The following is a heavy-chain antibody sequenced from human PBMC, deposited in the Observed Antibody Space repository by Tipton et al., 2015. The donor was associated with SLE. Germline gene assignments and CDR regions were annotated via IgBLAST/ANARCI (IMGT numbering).Heavy chain of an antibody. CDR1: GFTFSSYS. CDR2: ISSSSSYI. CDR3: ARDTAGYFDL. J-gene: IGHJ2*01. V-gene: IGHV3-21*04. Sequence: SLRLSCAASGFTFSSYSMNWARQAPGKGLEWVSSISSSSSYIYYADSVKGRFTISRDNAKNSLYLQMNSLRAVDTAVYYCARDTAGYFDLWGRGTLVTVSS.